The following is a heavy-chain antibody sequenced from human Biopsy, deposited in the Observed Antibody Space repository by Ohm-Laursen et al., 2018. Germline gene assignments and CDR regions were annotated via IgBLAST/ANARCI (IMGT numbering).Heavy chain of an antibody. CDR3: ARQRAGFWFDP. CDR1: GGSVSSDIYY. D-gene: IGHD3-3*01. CDR2: IHYSGPT. Sequence: SETLSLTCSVSGGSVSSDIYYWGWIRQPPGKGLGWIGSIHYSGPTFYTPSLKSRVTIAVDTSKNQVSLSLTSVTVAETAVYYCARQRAGFWFDPWGQGALVTVSS. J-gene: IGHJ5*02. V-gene: IGHV4-39*01.